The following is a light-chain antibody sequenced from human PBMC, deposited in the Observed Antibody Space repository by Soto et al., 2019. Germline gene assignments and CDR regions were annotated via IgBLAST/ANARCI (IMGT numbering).Light chain of an antibody. CDR3: TSYTSSGLPV. V-gene: IGLV2-14*03. Sequence: QSALTQPASVSGSPGQSITISCTGTGSDVGGYNYVSWYQQHPGKAPKLIIYDVSNRPSGVSNRFSGSKSGNTASLTISGLQEEDEADYYCTSYTSSGLPVFGTGTKVTVL. CDR2: DVS. J-gene: IGLJ1*01. CDR1: GSDVGGYNY.